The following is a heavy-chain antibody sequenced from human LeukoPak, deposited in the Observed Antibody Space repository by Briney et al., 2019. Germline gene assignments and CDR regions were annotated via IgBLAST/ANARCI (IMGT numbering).Heavy chain of an antibody. J-gene: IGHJ3*02. CDR3: AGTSSGWLDDAFDI. V-gene: IGHV3-7*01. CDR1: GFTFSSYW. Sequence: GGSLRLSCAASGFTFSSYWMSWVRQAPGKGLEWVANIKQDGSEKYYVDSVKGRFTISRDNAKNSLYLQMNSLRAEDTAVYCCAGTSSGWLDDAFDIWGQGTMVTVSS. D-gene: IGHD6-19*01. CDR2: IKQDGSEK.